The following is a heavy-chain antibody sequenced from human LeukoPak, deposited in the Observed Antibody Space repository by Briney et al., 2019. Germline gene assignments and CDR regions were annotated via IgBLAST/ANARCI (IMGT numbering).Heavy chain of an antibody. Sequence: ASVKVSCKASGYTFTSYDINWVRQATGQGLEWMGWMNPNTGNTGYAHKFQGRVTMTRNTSITTAYMELSSLRPEDTAVYFCARGMDSGFWGQGTLVTVSS. CDR2: MNPNTGNT. CDR3: ARGMDSGF. CDR1: GYTFTSYD. J-gene: IGHJ4*02. D-gene: IGHD5-12*01. V-gene: IGHV1-8*02.